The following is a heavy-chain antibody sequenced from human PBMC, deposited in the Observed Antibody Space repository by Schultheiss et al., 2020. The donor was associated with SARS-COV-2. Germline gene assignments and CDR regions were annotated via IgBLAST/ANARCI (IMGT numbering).Heavy chain of an antibody. CDR1: GFTFSSYG. CDR2: IYYSGST. V-gene: IGHV4-59*05. J-gene: IGHJ4*02. CDR3: ARHGLGYPYYFDY. D-gene: IGHD3/OR15-3a*01. Sequence: ESLKISCAASGFTFSSYGMHWVRQAPGKGLEWIGSIYYSGSTYYNPSLKSRVTISVDTSKNQFSLKLSSVTAADTAVYYCARHGLGYPYYFDYWGQGTLVTVSS.